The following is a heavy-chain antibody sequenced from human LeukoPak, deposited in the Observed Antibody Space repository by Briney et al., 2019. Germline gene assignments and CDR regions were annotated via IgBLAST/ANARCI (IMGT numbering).Heavy chain of an antibody. V-gene: IGHV3-21*01. Sequence: GGSLRLSCAASGFTFSSYSMNWVCQAPGKGLEWVSSISSSSSYIYYADSVKGRFTISRDNAKNSLYLQMNSLRAEDTAVYYCARSYGDYYDSSGYYQQYVDYWGQGTLVTVSS. CDR1: GFTFSSYS. J-gene: IGHJ4*02. D-gene: IGHD3-22*01. CDR2: ISSSSSYI. CDR3: ARSYGDYYDSSGYYQQYVDY.